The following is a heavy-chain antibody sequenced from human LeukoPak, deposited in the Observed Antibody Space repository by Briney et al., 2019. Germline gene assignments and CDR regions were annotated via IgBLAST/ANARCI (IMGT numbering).Heavy chain of an antibody. D-gene: IGHD3-10*01. CDR1: GFTFRSAW. CDR3: VRDIVAGSGSYSD. J-gene: IGHJ4*02. CDR2: IRGDGGDA. Sequence: GGSLRLSCAASGFTFRSAWMHWVRQAPGKGLVWVSRIRGDGGDADYADFVKGRYTISRDNAKSTLYLQMNGLGVEDTAVYYCVRDIVAGSGSYSDWGQGTLVTVSS. V-gene: IGHV3-74*01.